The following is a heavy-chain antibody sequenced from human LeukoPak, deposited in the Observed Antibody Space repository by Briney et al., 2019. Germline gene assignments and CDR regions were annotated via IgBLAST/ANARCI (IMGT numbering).Heavy chain of an antibody. CDR3: ARSRPTYYDFWSGTYYFDY. Sequence: PSETLSLTCAVSGGSISSGGYSWSWIRQPPGKGLEWIGYIYYSGSTYYNPSLKSRVTISVDTSKNQFSLKLSSVTAADTAVYYCARSRPTYYDFWSGTYYFDYWGQGTLVTVSS. D-gene: IGHD3-3*01. J-gene: IGHJ4*02. CDR2: IYYSGST. V-gene: IGHV4-30-4*07. CDR1: GGSISSGGYS.